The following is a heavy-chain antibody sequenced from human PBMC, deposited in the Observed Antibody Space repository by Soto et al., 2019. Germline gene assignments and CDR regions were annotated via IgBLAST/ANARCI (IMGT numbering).Heavy chain of an antibody. CDR3: ARGGIAGHWFDP. CDR2: IFHSGST. D-gene: IGHD6-13*01. CDR1: NGYINTGGFY. V-gene: IGHV4-31*03. Sequence: QVQLQESGPGLLKPSQTLSLTCNVSNGYINTGGFYWSWIRQHPGKGLEWIGYIFHSGSTLYNPSRTSRVTRSADTSKNQLSLNLRSVTVAATAVYYCARGGIAGHWFDPWGQGILVTVSS. J-gene: IGHJ5*02.